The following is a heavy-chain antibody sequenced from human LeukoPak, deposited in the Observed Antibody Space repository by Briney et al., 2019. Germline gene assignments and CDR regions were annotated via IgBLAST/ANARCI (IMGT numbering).Heavy chain of an antibody. CDR2: IYYSGST. D-gene: IGHD3-22*01. V-gene: IGHV4-59*08. CDR1: GGSISSYY. J-gene: IGHJ5*02. CDR3: ARLLTYYYDSSGYFNWFDP. Sequence: SETLSLTCTVSGGSISSYYWSWIRQPAGKGLEWIGYIYYSGSTNYNPSLKSRVTISVDTSKNQFSLKLSSVTAADTAVYYCARLLTYYYDSSGYFNWFDPWGQGTLVTVSS.